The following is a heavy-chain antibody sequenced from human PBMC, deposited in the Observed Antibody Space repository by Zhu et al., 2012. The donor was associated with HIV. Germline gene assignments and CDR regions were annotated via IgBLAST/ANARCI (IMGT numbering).Heavy chain of an antibody. CDR3: ARRYKSSKWGYFDY. Sequence: QVQLQQWGAGLLKPSETLSLTCAVYGGSFSGYYWTWIRQPPGKGLEWIGEINHSGSTNYNPSLKSRVTMAVDTSKNQFSLKLSSVTAADTAVYYCARRYKSSKWGYFDYWGQGTLVTVSS. D-gene: IGHD7-27*01. CDR1: GGSFSGYY. V-gene: IGHV4-34*01. CDR2: INHSGST. J-gene: IGHJ4*02.